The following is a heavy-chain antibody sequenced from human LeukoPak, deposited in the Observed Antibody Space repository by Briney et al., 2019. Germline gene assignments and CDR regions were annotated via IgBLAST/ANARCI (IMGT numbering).Heavy chain of an antibody. D-gene: IGHD5-18*01. J-gene: IGHJ6*03. Sequence: PEASVKVSCKASGGTFSSYAISWVRQAPGQGLEWMGGIISMFGTSNYAQKVQGRVTITADESTSTAYMELSSLRSEDTAVYYCAMSGPPVDTAMVNYYYMDVWGKGTTVTVSS. CDR3: AMSGPPVDTAMVNYYYMDV. CDR1: GGTFSSYA. V-gene: IGHV1-69*13. CDR2: IISMFGTS.